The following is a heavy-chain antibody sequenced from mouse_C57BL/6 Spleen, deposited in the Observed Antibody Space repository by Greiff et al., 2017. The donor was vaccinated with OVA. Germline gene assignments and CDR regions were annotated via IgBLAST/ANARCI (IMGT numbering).Heavy chain of an antibody. Sequence: QVQLQQPGAELVMPGASVKLSCKASGYTFTSYWMHWVKQRPGQGLEWIGEIDPSDSYTNYNQKFKGKSTLTVEKSSSTAYMQLSSLTSEDSAVYYCASSSSYGWFAYWGQGTLVTVSA. V-gene: IGHV1-69*01. CDR1: GYTFTSYW. CDR2: IDPSDSYT. CDR3: ASSSSYGWFAY. D-gene: IGHD1-1*01. J-gene: IGHJ3*01.